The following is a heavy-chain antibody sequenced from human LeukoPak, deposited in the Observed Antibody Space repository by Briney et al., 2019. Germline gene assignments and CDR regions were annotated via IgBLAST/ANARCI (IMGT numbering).Heavy chain of an antibody. D-gene: IGHD2-2*01. V-gene: IGHV3-23*01. J-gene: IGHJ4*02. CDR3: AKSEVPASIFRGVRRPDSFSY. CDR1: GFTFSSYA. CDR2: ISGSSGST. Sequence: GGSLRLSCAASGFTFSSYAMSWVRQAPGKGLEWVSAISGSSGSTYYADSVKGRFTISRDNSNNTLYLQMNSLRAEDTAVYYCAKSEVPASIFRGVRRPDSFSYRGLGTLVTVAS.